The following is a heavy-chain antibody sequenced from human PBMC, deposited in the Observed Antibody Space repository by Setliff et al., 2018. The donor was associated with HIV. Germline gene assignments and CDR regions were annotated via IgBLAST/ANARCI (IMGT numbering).Heavy chain of an antibody. D-gene: IGHD6-13*01. Sequence: GGSLRLSCAVSGLTLNDYAMHWVRQAPGKGLEWVSGISWNTGIKAYADSVKGRFTISRDNAKNSVYLGMISLRVEDTAVYYCARQPGRGSSWYVDYWGQGTLVTVSS. CDR3: ARQPGRGSSWYVDY. V-gene: IGHV3-9*01. CDR1: GLTLNDYA. CDR2: ISWNTGIK. J-gene: IGHJ4*02.